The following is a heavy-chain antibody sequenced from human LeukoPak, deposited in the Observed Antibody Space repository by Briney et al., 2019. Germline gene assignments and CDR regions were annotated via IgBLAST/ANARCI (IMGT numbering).Heavy chain of an antibody. Sequence: ASVKVSCKASGYTFTSSGISWVRQAPGQGLEWMGWISAYNGNTKYAQKLQGRVTMTTDTSTSTAYMELRSLRSDDTAVYYCARPGVAAAEVWFDPWGQGTLVTVSS. V-gene: IGHV1-18*01. D-gene: IGHD6-13*01. J-gene: IGHJ5*02. CDR2: ISAYNGNT. CDR3: ARPGVAAAEVWFDP. CDR1: GYTFTSSG.